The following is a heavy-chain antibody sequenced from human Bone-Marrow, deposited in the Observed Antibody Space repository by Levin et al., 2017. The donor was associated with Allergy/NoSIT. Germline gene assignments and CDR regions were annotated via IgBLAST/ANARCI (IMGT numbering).Heavy chain of an antibody. CDR3: SRDMVVDTVSVLCFDY. CDR2: ISSSSDYI. D-gene: IGHD2-15*01. Sequence: PGGSLRLSCAASGFTFSTYSMNWVRQAPGEGLEWISSISSSSDYIYYADSVKGRFTVSRDNAKSSLYLQMNSLRAEATAVYYCSRDMVVDTVSVLCFDYWGQGSRVTVAS. CDR1: GFTFSTYS. J-gene: IGHJ4*02. V-gene: IGHV3-21*01.